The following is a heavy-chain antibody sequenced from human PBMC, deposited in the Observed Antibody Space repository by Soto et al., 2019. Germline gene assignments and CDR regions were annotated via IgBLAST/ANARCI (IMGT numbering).Heavy chain of an antibody. D-gene: IGHD2-15*01. CDR2: VGGSGGT. Sequence: ELQLLESGGGLVQPGGSLRLSCVASGFTFSSHVMNWVRQAPGRGLEWVSSVGGSGGTYYADSARGRFTSSRDNSKNRVNLQMNSVKDDATAVYYCTKGWLDGWGQGTTVSVSS. CDR3: TKGWLDG. CDR1: GFTFSSHV. J-gene: IGHJ6*02. V-gene: IGHV3-23*01.